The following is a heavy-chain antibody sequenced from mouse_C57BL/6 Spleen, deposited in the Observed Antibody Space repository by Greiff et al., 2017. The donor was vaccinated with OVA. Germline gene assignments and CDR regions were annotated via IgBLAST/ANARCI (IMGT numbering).Heavy chain of an antibody. D-gene: IGHD1-1*01. CDR1: GYTFTSYW. Sequence: VQLQQPGAELVRPGSSVKLSCKASGYTFTSYWMHWVKQRPIQGLEWIGNIDPSDSETHYNQKFKDKATLTVDKSSSTAYMQLSSLTSEDSAVYYCARYDYGSRSSLDFDVWGTGTTVTVSS. CDR3: ARYDYGSRSSLDFDV. CDR2: IDPSDSET. J-gene: IGHJ1*03. V-gene: IGHV1-52*01.